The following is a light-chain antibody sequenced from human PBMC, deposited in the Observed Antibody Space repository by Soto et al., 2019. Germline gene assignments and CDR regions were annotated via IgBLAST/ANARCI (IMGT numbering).Light chain of an antibody. V-gene: IGKV1-39*01. CDR3: HQSYLTPQT. J-gene: IGKJ1*01. Sequence: DIQMTQSPSSLSASVGDRVTITCRASRSISTSLNWYQQKPGKAPELLIYSASSFPSGVPSRFSGSGSGTDFTLTINNLQPEDFATYYCHQSYLTPQTFGQGTKVEI. CDR1: RSISTS. CDR2: SAS.